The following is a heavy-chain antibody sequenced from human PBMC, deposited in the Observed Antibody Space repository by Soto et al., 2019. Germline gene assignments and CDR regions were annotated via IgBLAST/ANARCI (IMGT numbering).Heavy chain of an antibody. V-gene: IGHV1-46*03. Sequence: ASVKVSCKASGYTFTSYYMHWVRQAPGQGLEWMGIINPSGGSTSYAQKFQGRVTMTRDTSTSAVYMELSSLRSEDTAVYYCARGNSSSWSAGHWFDPWGQGTLVTVSS. CDR3: ARGNSSSWSAGHWFDP. J-gene: IGHJ5*02. CDR1: GYTFTSYY. D-gene: IGHD6-13*01. CDR2: INPSGGST.